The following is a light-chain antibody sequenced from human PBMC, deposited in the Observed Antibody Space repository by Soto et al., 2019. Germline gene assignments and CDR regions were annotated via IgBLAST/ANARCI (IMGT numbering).Light chain of an antibody. CDR3: QQYNSYWT. V-gene: IGKV1-5*01. CDR2: DAS. J-gene: IGKJ1*01. Sequence: DIQMSQSPSTLSASVGDRVTITCRASQSISSWLAWYQQKPGKAPKLLIYDASSLESGVPSRFSGSGSGTEFTLTISSLQPDDFATYYCQQYNSYWTFAQGTKADIK. CDR1: QSISSW.